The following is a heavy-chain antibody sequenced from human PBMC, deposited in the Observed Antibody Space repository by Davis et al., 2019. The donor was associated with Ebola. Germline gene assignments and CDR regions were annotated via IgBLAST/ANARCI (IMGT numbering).Heavy chain of an antibody. Sequence: ASVKVSCKASGYTFTGYYMHWVRQAPGQGLEWMGWINPNSGGTKYAQKFQGWVTMTRDTSISTAYMELSRLRSDDTAVYYCARVYDYHYGMDVWGQGTTVTVSS. CDR3: ARVYDYHYGMDV. J-gene: IGHJ6*02. CDR2: INPNSGGT. V-gene: IGHV1-2*04. CDR1: GYTFTGYY. D-gene: IGHD5-12*01.